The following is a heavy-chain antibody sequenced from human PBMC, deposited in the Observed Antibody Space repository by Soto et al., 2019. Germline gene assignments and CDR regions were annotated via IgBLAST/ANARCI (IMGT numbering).Heavy chain of an antibody. CDR3: ATGLGSYYAIDV. D-gene: IGHD1-26*01. CDR1: GYTLTGLS. J-gene: IGHJ3*01. V-gene: IGHV1-24*01. CDR2: FDPEDGET. Sequence: QVQLVQSGAGVKKPGASVKVSCKVSGYTLTGLSMHWVRQAPGKGLEWMGGFDPEDGETIYAQKSQSRVTMTEDKSTDTAYTEQSSLRSEDTAAYYCATGLGSYYAIDVWGQGTMVTVSS.